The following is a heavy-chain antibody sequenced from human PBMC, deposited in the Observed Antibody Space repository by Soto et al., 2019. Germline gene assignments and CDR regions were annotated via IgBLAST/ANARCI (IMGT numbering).Heavy chain of an antibody. D-gene: IGHD3-9*01. CDR2: ISSSSSTI. J-gene: IGHJ4*02. V-gene: IGHV3-48*02. CDR1: GFTFSSYS. CDR3: ARAPRYYDILTGHLQYYFDY. Sequence: GGSLRLSCAASGFTFSSYSMNWVRQAPGKGLEWVSYISSSSSTIYYADSVKGRFTISRDNAKNSLYLQMNSLRDEDTAVYYCARAPRYYDILTGHLQYYFDYWGQGTLVTVSS.